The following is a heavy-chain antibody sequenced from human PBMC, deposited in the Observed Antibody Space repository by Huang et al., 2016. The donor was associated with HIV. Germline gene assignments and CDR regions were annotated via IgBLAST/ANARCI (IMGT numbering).Heavy chain of an antibody. Sequence: EVQLVESGGGLVQPGGSLRLSCAAAGFTFSSYWMHWVRQATGKGLLWFSRVNNDGSTKTYADSVKGRITISRDNARNTMYLQMTTLSAGDTAVYYCARHRSSDGVEEAFDSWGPGTLVTVAS. V-gene: IGHV3-74*01. CDR2: VNNDGSTK. D-gene: IGHD3-22*01. CDR1: GFTFSSYW. CDR3: ARHRSSDGVEEAFDS. J-gene: IGHJ3*02.